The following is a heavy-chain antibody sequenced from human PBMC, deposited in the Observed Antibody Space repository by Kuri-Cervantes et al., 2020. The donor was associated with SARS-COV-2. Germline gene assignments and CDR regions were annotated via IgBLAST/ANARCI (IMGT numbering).Heavy chain of an antibody. CDR2: ITSGNRYI. D-gene: IGHD6-13*01. CDR3: ARGPLYSSSWYDWFDP. Sequence: GESLKISCAASGLTFRSYSMNWVRQSPGKGLEWVASITSGNRYIYYAGSVKGRFTISRDNAKNTLYLQMNSLRAEDTAVYYCARGPLYSSSWYDWFDPWGQGTLVTVSS. J-gene: IGHJ5*02. CDR1: GLTFRSYS. V-gene: IGHV3-21*01.